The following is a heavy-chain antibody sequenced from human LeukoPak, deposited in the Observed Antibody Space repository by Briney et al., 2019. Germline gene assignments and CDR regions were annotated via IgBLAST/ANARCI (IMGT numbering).Heavy chain of an antibody. J-gene: IGHJ5*02. CDR3: ARVGILRFPSNWFDP. D-gene: IGHD3-3*01. V-gene: IGHV4-59*01. Sequence: PSETLSLTCTVSGGSISNYYWSWIRQPPGKGLEWIGYIYYSGSTRYNPSLKSRVTISVDTSKNQFSLKLSSVTAADTAVYYCARVGILRFPSNWFDPWGQGTLVTVSS. CDR1: GGSISNYY. CDR2: IYYSGST.